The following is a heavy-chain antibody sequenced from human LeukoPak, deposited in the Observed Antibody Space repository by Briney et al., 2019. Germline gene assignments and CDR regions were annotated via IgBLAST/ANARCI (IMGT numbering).Heavy chain of an antibody. D-gene: IGHD2-15*01. CDR2: IYYSGST. CDR3: ARGCSGGSCYVY. J-gene: IGHJ4*02. Sequence: SETLSLTCTVSGGSISSHYWSWIRQPPGKGLEWIGYIYYSGSTNYNPSLKSRVTISVDTSKNQFSLKLNSVTAADTAVYYCARGCSGGSCYVYWGQGTLVTVSS. CDR1: GGSISSHY. V-gene: IGHV4-59*11.